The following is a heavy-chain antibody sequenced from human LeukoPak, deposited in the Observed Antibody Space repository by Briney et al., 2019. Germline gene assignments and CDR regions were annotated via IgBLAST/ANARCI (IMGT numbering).Heavy chain of an antibody. V-gene: IGHV4-39*07. CDR3: ARVHGGVLRYFERAYYFDY. J-gene: IGHJ4*02. Sequence: SETLSLTCTVSGGSISSSSYYWGWIRQPPGKGLEWIGSIYYSGSTNYNPSLKSRVTISVDTSKNQFSLKLSSVTAADTAVYYCARVHGGVLRYFERAYYFDYWGQGTLVTVSS. CDR2: IYYSGST. CDR1: GGSISSSSYY. D-gene: IGHD3-9*01.